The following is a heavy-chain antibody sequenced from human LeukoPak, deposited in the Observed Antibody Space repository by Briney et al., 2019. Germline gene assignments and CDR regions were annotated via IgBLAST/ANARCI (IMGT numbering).Heavy chain of an antibody. J-gene: IGHJ4*02. CDR3: ARGGRPDSSGWSDY. CDR2: ISYDGSNK. CDR1: GFTFSSYA. Sequence: GGSLRLSCAASGFTFSSYAMHWVRQAPGKGLEWVAVISYDGSNKYYADSVKGRFTISRDNSKNTLYLQMNSLRAEDTAVYYCARGGRPDSSGWSDYWGQGTLVTVS. D-gene: IGHD6-13*01. V-gene: IGHV3-30-3*01.